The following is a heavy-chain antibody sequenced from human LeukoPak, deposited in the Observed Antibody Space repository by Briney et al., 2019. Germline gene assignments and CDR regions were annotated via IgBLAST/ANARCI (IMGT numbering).Heavy chain of an antibody. J-gene: IGHJ4*02. CDR2: IYTSGST. D-gene: IGHD6-19*01. CDR1: GGSISSYY. V-gene: IGHV4-4*07. Sequence: SETLSLTYTVSGGSISSYYWSWIRQPAGKGLEWVGRIYTSGSTNYNPSLKSRVTMSVDTSKNQFSLKLSSVTAADTAVYYCARGVGYSSGWYREYYFDYWGQGTLVTVSS. CDR3: ARGVGYSSGWYREYYFDY.